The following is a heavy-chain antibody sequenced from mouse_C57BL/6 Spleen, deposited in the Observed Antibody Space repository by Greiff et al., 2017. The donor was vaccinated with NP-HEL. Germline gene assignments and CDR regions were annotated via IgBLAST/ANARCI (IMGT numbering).Heavy chain of an antibody. Sequence: EVKLMESGPGLAKPSQTLSLTCSVTGYSITSDYWNWLRKFPGNKLEYMGYISYSGSTYYNPSLKSRISITRDTSKNQYYLQLNSVTTEDTATYYCARYLTGTGAMDYWGQGTSVTVSS. D-gene: IGHD4-1*01. J-gene: IGHJ4*01. CDR1: GYSITSDY. CDR2: ISYSGST. V-gene: IGHV3-8*01. CDR3: ARYLTGTGAMDY.